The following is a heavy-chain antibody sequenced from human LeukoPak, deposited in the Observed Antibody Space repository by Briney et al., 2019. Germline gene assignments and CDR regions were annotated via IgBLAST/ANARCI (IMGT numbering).Heavy chain of an antibody. J-gene: IGHJ3*02. CDR3: ASLTTADAFDI. Sequence: SETLSLTCTVTGGSTSSSTYYWGWIRQSPGNGLEWIGSIYYSGKTYYNPSLKSRVTMSMDTSKNQFSLRLNSVTAADTAVFYCASLTTADAFDIWGQGTMVTVSS. CDR1: GGSTSSSTYY. D-gene: IGHD3-22*01. V-gene: IGHV4-39*07. CDR2: IYYSGKT.